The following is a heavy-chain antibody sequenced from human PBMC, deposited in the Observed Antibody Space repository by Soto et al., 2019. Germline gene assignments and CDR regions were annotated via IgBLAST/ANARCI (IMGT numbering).Heavy chain of an antibody. CDR2: INPNSGGT. J-gene: IGHJ3*02. Sequence: GASVKVSCKASGYTLTGYYMHWVRQAPGQGLEWMGWINPNSGGTNYAQKFQGRVTMTEDTSTDTAYMELSSLRSEDTAVYYCATGIVLMVYAIPSAFDICGQGTMVTVSS. D-gene: IGHD2-8*01. CDR1: GYTLTGYY. V-gene: IGHV1-2*02. CDR3: ATGIVLMVYAIPSAFDI.